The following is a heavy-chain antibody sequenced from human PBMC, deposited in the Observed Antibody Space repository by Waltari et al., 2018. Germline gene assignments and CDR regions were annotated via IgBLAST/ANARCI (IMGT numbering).Heavy chain of an antibody. Sequence: QVQLQEPGPGLVKPSETLSLTCTVSGGSISTYYWSWIRQPPGKGLEWIGYIYYSGSTNYNPSLKSRVTISVDTSKNQFSLKLSSVTAADTAVYYCARGINYYGSGSYLDYWGQGTLVTVSS. J-gene: IGHJ4*02. CDR1: GGSISTYY. V-gene: IGHV4-59*01. D-gene: IGHD3-10*01. CDR2: IYYSGST. CDR3: ARGINYYGSGSYLDY.